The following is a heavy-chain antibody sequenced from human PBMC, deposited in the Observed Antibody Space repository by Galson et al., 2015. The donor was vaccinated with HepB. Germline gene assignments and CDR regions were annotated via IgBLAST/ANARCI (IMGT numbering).Heavy chain of an antibody. D-gene: IGHD6-13*01. J-gene: IGHJ4*02. CDR1: GLTFSGSA. Sequence: SLRLSCAASGLTFSGSAIHWVRQASGKGPEWVGRIRSRASNYATSYVPSLKGRFTISRDDSKNMAYLHMTSLKTEDTAVYYCIRLGDSSGYSSRWGQGTLVTVSS. CDR3: IRLGDSSGYSSR. CDR2: IRSRASNYAT. V-gene: IGHV3-73*01.